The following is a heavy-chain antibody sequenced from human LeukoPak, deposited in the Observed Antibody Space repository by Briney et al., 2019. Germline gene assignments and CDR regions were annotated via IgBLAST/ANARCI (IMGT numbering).Heavy chain of an antibody. J-gene: IGHJ4*02. D-gene: IGHD3-3*01. V-gene: IGHV4-34*01. CDR2: INHSGST. Sequence: SSETLSLTCAVYGGSFSGYYWSWIRQPPGKGLEWIGEINHSGSTNYNPSLKSRVTISVDTSKNQFSLKLSSVTAADTAVYYCARAGGYYDFWSGSYTGAYFDYWGQGTLVTVSS. CDR3: ARAGGYYDFWSGSYTGAYFDY. CDR1: GGSFSGYY.